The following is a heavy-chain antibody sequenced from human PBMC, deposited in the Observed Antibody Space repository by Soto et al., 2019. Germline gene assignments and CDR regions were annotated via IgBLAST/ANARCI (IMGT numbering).Heavy chain of an antibody. D-gene: IGHD3-16*01. CDR1: GFPFNNYA. V-gene: IGHV3-30*18. CDR2: ISYDGSNS. CDR3: AKGILSATFAPYAMDV. J-gene: IGHJ6*02. Sequence: QVQLVESGGGVVQPGTSLRLSCAASGFPFNNYAMPWVRQRPGKGLDWVAVISYDGSNSYYSDSVKGRFTVSRDRSKNTLSLQMNSLRVEDTAVYYCAKGILSATFAPYAMDVWGHGTTVTVSS.